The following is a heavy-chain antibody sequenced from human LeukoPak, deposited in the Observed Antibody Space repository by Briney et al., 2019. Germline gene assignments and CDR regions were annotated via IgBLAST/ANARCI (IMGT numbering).Heavy chain of an antibody. CDR2: IKGDGSAK. CDR1: GFTFSSYW. CDR3: ARLVLSRSWFDDF. D-gene: IGHD6-13*01. Sequence: GGSLRLSCAASGFTFSSYWVRWVRQAPGKGLEWVANIKGDGSAKYYVDSVKGRFTITRDNAKSSLFLQMNSLRAENTAVYYCARLVLSRSWFDDFWGQGTLVTVSS. V-gene: IGHV3-7*01. J-gene: IGHJ4*02.